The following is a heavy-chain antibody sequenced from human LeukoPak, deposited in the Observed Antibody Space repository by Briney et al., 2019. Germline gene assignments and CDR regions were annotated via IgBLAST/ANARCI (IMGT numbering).Heavy chain of an antibody. CDR1: GGSISSSSYY. J-gene: IGHJ4*02. D-gene: IGHD4-11*01. CDR3: AREAFSNIDY. CDR2: IYYSGST. Sequence: SQTLSLTCTVSGGSISSSSYYWGWIRQPPGKGLEWIGSIYYSGSTYYNPSLKSRVTISVDTYKNQFSLKLSSVTAADTGVYYCAREAFSNIDYWGQGTLITVSS. V-gene: IGHV4-39*07.